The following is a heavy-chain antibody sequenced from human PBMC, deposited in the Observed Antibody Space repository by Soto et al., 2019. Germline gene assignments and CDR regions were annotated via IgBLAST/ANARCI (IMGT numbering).Heavy chain of an antibody. CDR1: GFTFSSYA. J-gene: IGHJ6*02. CDR3: ASSPRERGYSGYDPSGYYYYYYGMDV. D-gene: IGHD5-12*01. CDR2: ISYDGSNK. V-gene: IGHV3-30-3*01. Sequence: GGSLRLSCAASGFTFSSYAMHWVRQAPGKGLEWVAVISYDGSNKYYADSVKGRFTISRDNSKNTLYLQMNSLRAEDTAVYYCASSPRERGYSGYDPSGYYYYYYGMDVWGQGTTVTVSS.